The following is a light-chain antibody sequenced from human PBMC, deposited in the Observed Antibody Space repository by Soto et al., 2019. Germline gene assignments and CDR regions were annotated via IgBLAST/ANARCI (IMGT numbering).Light chain of an antibody. J-gene: IGKJ4*01. CDR1: QSVLYSSNNKNY. CDR2: WAS. Sequence: DIVMTQTPDSLAESLGESATINCKSSQSVLYSSNNKNYLAWYQQKPGQPPKLLIYWASTRESGVPDRFSGSGSGTDFTLTITSLHAEDVAVYYCQQYYSTPLTFGGGTKVEIK. V-gene: IGKV4-1*01. CDR3: QQYYSTPLT.